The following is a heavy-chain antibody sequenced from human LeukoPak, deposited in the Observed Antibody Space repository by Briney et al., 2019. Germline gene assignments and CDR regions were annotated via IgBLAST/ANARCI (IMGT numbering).Heavy chain of an antibody. CDR1: GFTFSSYS. CDR2: ISSSSSCI. CDR3: AREWDDITGTSYGMDV. Sequence: GGSLRLSCAASGFTFSSYSMNWVRQAPGKGLEWVSSISSSSSCIYYADSVKGRFTISRDNAKNSLYLQMNSLRAEDTAVYYCAREWDDITGTSYGMDVWGQGTTVTVSS. V-gene: IGHV3-21*01. D-gene: IGHD1-20*01. J-gene: IGHJ6*02.